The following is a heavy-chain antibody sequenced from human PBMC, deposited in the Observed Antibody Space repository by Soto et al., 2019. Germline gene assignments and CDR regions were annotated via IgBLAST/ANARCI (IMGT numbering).Heavy chain of an antibody. CDR3: AMDLYGGSSRFDF. CDR2: ISSDGSNK. CDR1: GFTFSSNG. Sequence: GGSLRLSCAASGFTFSSNGIHWVRQAPGKGLEWVAVISSDGSNKYYADSVKGRFTISRDNSKNTLYLQMNSLRAEDTAVYYYAMDLYGGSSRFDFWGQGTLVTVSS. V-gene: IGHV3-30*03. D-gene: IGHD2-15*01. J-gene: IGHJ4*02.